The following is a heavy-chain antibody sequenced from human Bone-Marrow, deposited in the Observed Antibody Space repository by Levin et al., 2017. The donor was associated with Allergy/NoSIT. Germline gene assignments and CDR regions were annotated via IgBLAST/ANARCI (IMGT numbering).Heavy chain of an antibody. CDR3: ARRFSYCSSTSCYDY. D-gene: IGHD2-2*01. J-gene: IGHJ4*02. Sequence: GESLKISCRGSGYSFNTYWIGWVRQMPGKGLEWMGIIYPGDSDIRYSPSFQGQVTISADKSISTAYLQWSSLKASDTARYYCARRFSYCSSTSCYDYWGQGTLVTVSS. V-gene: IGHV5-51*01. CDR1: GYSFNTYW. CDR2: IYPGDSDI.